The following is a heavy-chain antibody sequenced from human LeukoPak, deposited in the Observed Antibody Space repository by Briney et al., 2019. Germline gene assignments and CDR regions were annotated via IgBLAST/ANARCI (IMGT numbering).Heavy chain of an antibody. CDR1: GFTFSSYS. Sequence: GGSLRLSCAASGFTFSSYSMNWVRQAPGKGLEWVSSISSSSSYIYYADSVKGRFTIARDNAKNSLYLQMNSLRAEDTAVYYCASTLTGTTYYFDYWGQGTLVTVSS. V-gene: IGHV3-21*01. D-gene: IGHD1-7*01. CDR3: ASTLTGTTYYFDY. CDR2: ISSSSSYI. J-gene: IGHJ4*02.